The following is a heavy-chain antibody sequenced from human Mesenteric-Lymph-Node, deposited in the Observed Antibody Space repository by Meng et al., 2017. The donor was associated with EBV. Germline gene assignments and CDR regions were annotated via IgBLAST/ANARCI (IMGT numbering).Heavy chain of an antibody. CDR2: ISGHNGNT. V-gene: IGHV1-18*01. D-gene: IGHD5-12*01. CDR1: GYTFTGYV. Sequence: VHGVQSGAGVKWPGASVKVPCKASGYTFTGYVISWVRQAPGQGLDWMGWISGHNGNTNYAQKFQGRVTLTTDTSTSTAYMELRSLRSDDTAVYYCVRDGDGIVPSINFDYWGQGTLVTVSS. J-gene: IGHJ4*02. CDR3: VRDGDGIVPSINFDY.